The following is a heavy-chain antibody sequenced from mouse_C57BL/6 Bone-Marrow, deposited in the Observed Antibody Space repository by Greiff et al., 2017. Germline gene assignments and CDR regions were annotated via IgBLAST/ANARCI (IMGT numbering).Heavy chain of an antibody. CDR3: ARGCFIYYSNYDYDMDY. V-gene: IGHV1-61*01. D-gene: IGHD2-5*01. Sequence: QVQLQQPGAELVRPGSSVKLSCKASGYTFTSYWMDWVKQRPGQGLEWIGNIYPSDSETHYNQKFKDKATLTVDKSSSTAYMQLSSLTSGDSAVDYSARGCFIYYSNYDYDMDYWGQGTSVTVSS. CDR2: IYPSDSET. CDR1: GYTFTSYW. J-gene: IGHJ4*01.